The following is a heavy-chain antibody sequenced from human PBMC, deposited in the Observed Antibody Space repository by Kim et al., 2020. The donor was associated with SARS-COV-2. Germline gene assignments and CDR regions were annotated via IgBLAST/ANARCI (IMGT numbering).Heavy chain of an antibody. Sequence: SETLSPTCTVSSDSFSAYYWSWIRQIPGKGLEWIGYIFYSGSTNYNPSLKSRATISWDTSRNQFSLDLTSVTQADTAVYYCARSEGRASWHQFDYWGQGVLVTVSS. CDR2: IFYSGST. CDR3: ARSEGRASWHQFDY. J-gene: IGHJ4*02. CDR1: SDSFSAYY. V-gene: IGHV4-59*01.